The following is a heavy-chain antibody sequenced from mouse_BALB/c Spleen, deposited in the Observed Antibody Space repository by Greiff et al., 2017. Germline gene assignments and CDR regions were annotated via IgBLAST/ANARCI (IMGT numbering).Heavy chain of an antibody. V-gene: IGHV14-3*02. CDR2: IDPANGNT. Sequence: EVQLQQSGAELVKPGASVKLSCTASGFNFKDTYMHWVKQRPEQGLEWLGRIDPANGNTKYDPKFQGKAIITADTSSNTAYLQISILTSEDTAVYYCGRKDYGYEDYWGQGTTLTVSS. D-gene: IGHD2-2*01. CDR1: GFNFKDTY. CDR3: GRKDYGYEDY. J-gene: IGHJ2*01.